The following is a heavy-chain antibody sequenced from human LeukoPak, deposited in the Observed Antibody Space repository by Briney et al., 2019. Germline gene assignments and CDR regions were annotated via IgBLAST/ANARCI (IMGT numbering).Heavy chain of an antibody. CDR1: GGSISSSSYY. D-gene: IGHD6-19*01. V-gene: IGHV4-39*07. CDR2: IYYSGST. J-gene: IGHJ4*02. Sequence: SETLSLTCTVSGGSISSSSYYWGWIRQPPGKGLEWIGSIYYSGSTYYNPSLQSRVTISVDTSKNQFSLKLSSVTAADTAVYYCASSIAVAGTGSPSLDYWGQGTLVTVSS. CDR3: ASSIAVAGTGSPSLDY.